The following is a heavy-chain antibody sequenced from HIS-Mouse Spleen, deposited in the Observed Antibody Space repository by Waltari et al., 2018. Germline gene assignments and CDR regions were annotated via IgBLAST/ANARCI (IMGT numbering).Heavy chain of an antibody. J-gene: IGHJ2*01. D-gene: IGHD6-13*01. CDR3: AREIPYSSSWYDWYFDL. CDR2: IYYSGST. Sequence: QLQLQESGPGLVKPSETLSLTCTVSGGPISSSSYYWGWIRQPPGKGLEWIGSIYYSGSTYYNPSLKSRVTISVDTSKNQFSLKLSSVTAEDTAVYYCAREIPYSSSWYDWYFDLWGRGTLVTVSS. V-gene: IGHV4-39*07. CDR1: GGPISSSSYY.